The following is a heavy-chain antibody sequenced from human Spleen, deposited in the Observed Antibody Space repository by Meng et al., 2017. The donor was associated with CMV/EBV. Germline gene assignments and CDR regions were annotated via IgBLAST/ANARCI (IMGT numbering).Heavy chain of an antibody. D-gene: IGHD4-17*01. CDR1: GGSISSHY. CDR3: ARDGGDSPYYYYGMDV. CDR2: INYSGST. V-gene: IGHV4-59*11. J-gene: IGHJ6*02. Sequence: SETLSLTCTVSGGSISSHYWTWIRQPPGKGLEWIGCINYSGSTNYNPSLESRVAISVDTSKNQFSLKLSSVTAADTAVYYCARDGGDSPYYYYGMDVWGQGTTVTVSS.